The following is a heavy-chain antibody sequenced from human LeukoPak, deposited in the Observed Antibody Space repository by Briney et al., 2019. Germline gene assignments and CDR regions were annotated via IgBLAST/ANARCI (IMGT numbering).Heavy chain of an antibody. CDR2: ISGSRGST. J-gene: IGHJ4*02. CDR1: GFTLSNYA. Sequence: PGGPPKLSCTASGFTLSNYAIAWARHAPGQGPDPRSAISGSRGSTYYADSVKGRFTISRDNSNNTLYLQLNNLRAGDTALYYCARERRDSGDPLDYWAPGILVTVPS. D-gene: IGHD4-17*01. CDR3: ARERRDSGDPLDY. V-gene: IGHV3-23*01.